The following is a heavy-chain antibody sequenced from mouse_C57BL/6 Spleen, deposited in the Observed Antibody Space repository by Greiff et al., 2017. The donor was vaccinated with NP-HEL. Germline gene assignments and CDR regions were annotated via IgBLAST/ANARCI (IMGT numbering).Heavy chain of an antibody. D-gene: IGHD4-1*01. CDR3: ARWTGTGNYFDY. V-gene: IGHV14-2*01. CDR2: IDPEDGET. Sequence: VHVKQSGAELVKPGASVKLSCTASGFNIKDYYMHWVKQRTEQGLEWIGRIDPEDGETKYAPKFQGKATITADTSSNTAYLQLSSLTSEDTAVYYCARWTGTGNYFDYWGQGTTLTVSS. CDR1: GFNIKDYY. J-gene: IGHJ2*01.